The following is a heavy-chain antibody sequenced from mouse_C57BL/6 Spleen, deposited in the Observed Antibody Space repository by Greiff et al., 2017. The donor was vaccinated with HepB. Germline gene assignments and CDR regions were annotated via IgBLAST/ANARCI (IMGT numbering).Heavy chain of an antibody. J-gene: IGHJ3*01. Sequence: VQLQQPGAELIKPGASVKLSCKASGYTFTSYWMHWVKQRPGQGLEWIGMIHPNSGSTNYNEKFKSKATLTVDKSSGTAYMQLSSLTSEDSAVYYCARREDGNYEAWFAYWGQGTLVTVSA. CDR1: GYTFTSYW. CDR2: IHPNSGST. D-gene: IGHD2-1*01. CDR3: ARREDGNYEAWFAY. V-gene: IGHV1-64*01.